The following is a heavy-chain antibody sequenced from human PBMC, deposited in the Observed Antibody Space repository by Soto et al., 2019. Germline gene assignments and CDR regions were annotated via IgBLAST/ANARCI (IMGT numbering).Heavy chain of an antibody. D-gene: IGHD3-22*01. CDR2: INGKSGRT. Sequence: EVQLLESGGGLVQPGGSLRLSCEVSGFTFSSYAMRWVRQAPGKGLEWVSAINGKSGRTYYADSVKGRFTISRDNSKNTVYVQMISLREEDTAIYYCARGWGVDSSGYYRPEGDYWGQGTPVTVSS. CDR1: GFTFSSYA. J-gene: IGHJ4*02. CDR3: ARGWGVDSSGYYRPEGDY. V-gene: IGHV3-23*01.